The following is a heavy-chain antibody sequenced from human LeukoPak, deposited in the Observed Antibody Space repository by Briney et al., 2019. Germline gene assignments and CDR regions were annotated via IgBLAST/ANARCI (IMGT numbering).Heavy chain of an antibody. CDR2: ISDEGHQK. V-gene: IGHV3-30-3*01. CDR3: AREGPYVSGNNFP. Sequence: GGSLRLSCAASGFTFSSYAMSWVRQGPGKGLEWVAVISDEGHQKYYGDSVKGRFTISRDNPKNTLYLQMNSLRAEDMAVYYCAREGPYVSGNNFPWGQGTLVTVSS. J-gene: IGHJ5*02. CDR1: GFTFSSYA. D-gene: IGHD3-10*01.